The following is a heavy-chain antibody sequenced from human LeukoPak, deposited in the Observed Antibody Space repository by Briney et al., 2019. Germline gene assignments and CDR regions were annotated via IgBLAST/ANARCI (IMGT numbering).Heavy chain of an antibody. CDR3: TRGGTVNPCDY. J-gene: IGHJ4*02. CDR1: GFTFSNFP. Sequence: GGSLRLSCAASGFTFSNFPMHWVRQAPGKGLEYASGISSNGISTYYANSVKGRFTISRDNSKNTLYLQMGSLRAEDMAVYYCTRGGTVNPCDYWGQGTLVTVSS. V-gene: IGHV3-64*01. D-gene: IGHD4-17*01. CDR2: ISSNGIST.